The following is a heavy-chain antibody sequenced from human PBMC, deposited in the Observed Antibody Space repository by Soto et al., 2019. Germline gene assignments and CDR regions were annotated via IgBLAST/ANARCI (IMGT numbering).Heavy chain of an antibody. D-gene: IGHD2-15*01. J-gene: IGHJ4*02. CDR3: AHRRPSAAFDY. CDR2: IYWDDDK. V-gene: IGHV2-5*02. CDR1: GFSLSTSGVG. Sequence: QITLKESGPTLVKPTQTLTLTCSFSGFSLSTSGVGVGWIRQPPGKALEWLAVIYWDDDKRYSPSLKSRLTITKDTSKNQVVLIMPNMDPVDTATYHCAHRRPSAAFDYWGQGTLVTVSS.